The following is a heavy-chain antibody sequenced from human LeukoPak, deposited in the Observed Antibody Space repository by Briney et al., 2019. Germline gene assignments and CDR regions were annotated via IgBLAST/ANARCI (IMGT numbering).Heavy chain of an antibody. Sequence: PGGSLRLSCAASGFTFSSYGMHWVRQAPGKGLEWVAVISYDGSNKYYADSVKGRFTISRDNSKNTLYLQMNSLRAEDTAVYYCAKGDRWLEDTDIDYWGQGTLVTVSS. CDR3: AKGDRWLEDTDIDY. CDR2: ISYDGSNK. V-gene: IGHV3-30*18. J-gene: IGHJ4*02. D-gene: IGHD6-19*01. CDR1: GFTFSSYG.